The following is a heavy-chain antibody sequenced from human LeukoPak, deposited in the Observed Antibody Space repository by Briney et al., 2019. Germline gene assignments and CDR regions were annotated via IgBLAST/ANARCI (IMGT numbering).Heavy chain of an antibody. Sequence: ASVKVSCKASGYTFTGYYMHWVRQAPGQGLEWMGWINPNSGGTNYAQKFQGRVTMTRDTSISTAYMELSRLRSDDTAVYYCARSGSHLSSTSCQACYYYYMDVWGKGTTVTVSS. V-gene: IGHV1-2*02. CDR2: INPNSGGT. CDR1: GYTFTGYY. J-gene: IGHJ6*03. CDR3: ARSGSHLSSTSCQACYYYYMDV. D-gene: IGHD2-2*01.